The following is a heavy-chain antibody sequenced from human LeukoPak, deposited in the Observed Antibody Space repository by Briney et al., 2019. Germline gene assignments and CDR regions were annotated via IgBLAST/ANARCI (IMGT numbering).Heavy chain of an antibody. Sequence: SETLSLTCAVYGGSFSGYYWSWIRQPPGKGLEWIGEINHSGSTNYNPSLKSRVTISVDTSKNQFSLKLSSVTAADTAVYYCARDEYYYDSSGYYRPAVLYNWFDPWGQGTLVTVSS. J-gene: IGHJ5*02. CDR2: INHSGST. CDR1: GGSFSGYY. CDR3: ARDEYYYDSSGYYRPAVLYNWFDP. V-gene: IGHV4-34*01. D-gene: IGHD3-22*01.